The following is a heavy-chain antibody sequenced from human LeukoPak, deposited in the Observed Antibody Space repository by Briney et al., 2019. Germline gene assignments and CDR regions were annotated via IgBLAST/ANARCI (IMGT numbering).Heavy chain of an antibody. CDR1: GFTHYEFT. Sequence: GGSLRLSCAASGFTHYEFTMLYPRQAPGKGLEWVSLISWDGGSTYYADSVKGRFTISRDNSKNSLYLQMNSLRTEDTALYYCAKAYYYDTSAYIQATAPFDIWGQGTMVTVSS. CDR2: ISWDGGST. D-gene: IGHD3-22*01. J-gene: IGHJ3*02. CDR3: AKAYYYDTSAYIQATAPFDI. V-gene: IGHV3-43*01.